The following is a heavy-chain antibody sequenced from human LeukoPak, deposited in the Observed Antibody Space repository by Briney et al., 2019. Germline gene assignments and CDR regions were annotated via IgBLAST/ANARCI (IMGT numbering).Heavy chain of an antibody. CDR1: GGYLGSHY. CDR3: ARGIGDRFRLQHVIDY. CDR2: IYDSGST. J-gene: IGHJ4*02. V-gene: IGHV4-59*11. D-gene: IGHD2-21*02. Sequence: SETLSLTCTVSGGYLGSHYWTWIRQPPGKGLEWIGYIYDSGSTYYHPSLKSRVTISVDTSKNQFSLRLSSATAADTAVYYCARGIGDRFRLQHVIDYWGQGTLVTVSS.